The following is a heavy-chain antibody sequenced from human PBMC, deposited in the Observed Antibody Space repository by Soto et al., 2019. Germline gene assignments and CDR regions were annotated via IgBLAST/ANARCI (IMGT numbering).Heavy chain of an antibody. J-gene: IGHJ4*02. CDR2: IYHSGST. V-gene: IGHV4-4*02. CDR1: SGSISSSNW. Sequence: SETLSLTCAVSSGSISSSNWWSWVRQPPGKGLEWIGEIYHSGSTNYNPSLKSRVTISVDKSKNQFSLKLSSVTAADTAVYYCAGTMVRGVIITPLGYWGQGTLVTVSS. CDR3: AGTMVRGVIITPLGY. D-gene: IGHD3-10*01.